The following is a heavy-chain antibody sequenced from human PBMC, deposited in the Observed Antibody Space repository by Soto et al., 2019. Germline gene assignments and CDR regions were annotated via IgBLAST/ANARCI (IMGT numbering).Heavy chain of an antibody. CDR1: GYTITSYY. V-gene: IGHV1-46*01. Sequence: ASVKVSCKASGYTITSYYMHWVRQAPGQGLEWMGIINPSGGSTSYAQKFQGRVTMTRVTSTSTVYMELSSLRSEDTAVYYCARDLPPSIAAAGTGAFDIWGQGTMVTVSS. J-gene: IGHJ3*02. CDR3: ARDLPPSIAAAGTGAFDI. CDR2: INPSGGST. D-gene: IGHD6-13*01.